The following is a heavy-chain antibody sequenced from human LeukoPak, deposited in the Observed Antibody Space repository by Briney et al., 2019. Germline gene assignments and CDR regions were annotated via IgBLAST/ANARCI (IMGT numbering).Heavy chain of an antibody. CDR1: GFTFSSYA. Sequence: GRSLRLSCAASGFTFSSYAMHWVRQAPGKGLEWVAVISYDGSNKYYADSVKGRFAISRDNSKNTLYLQMNSLRAEDTAVYYCARDRVAAAGRYYFDYWGQGTLVTVSS. CDR3: ARDRVAAAGRYYFDY. J-gene: IGHJ4*02. D-gene: IGHD6-13*01. CDR2: ISYDGSNK. V-gene: IGHV3-30*09.